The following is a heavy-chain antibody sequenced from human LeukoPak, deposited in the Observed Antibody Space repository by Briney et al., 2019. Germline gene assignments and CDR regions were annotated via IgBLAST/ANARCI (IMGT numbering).Heavy chain of an antibody. D-gene: IGHD2-2*01. V-gene: IGHV1-2*02. CDR3: ARGPRGRPAYYYYYYMDV. Sequence: ASVKVSCKASGYTFTGYYMHWVRQAPGQGLEWMGWINPNSGGTNYAQKFQGRVTMTRDTSISTAYMELSRLRSDDTAVYYCARGPRGRPAYYYYYYMDVWGKGTTVTVSS. CDR1: GYTFTGYY. CDR2: INPNSGGT. J-gene: IGHJ6*03.